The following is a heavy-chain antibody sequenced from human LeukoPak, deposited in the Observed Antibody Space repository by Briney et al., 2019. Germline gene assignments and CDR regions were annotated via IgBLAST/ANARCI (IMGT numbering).Heavy chain of an antibody. CDR3: ARALEYSTFDY. Sequence: GGSLRLSCAASGFTFSSYSMNWVRQAPGKGLEWVSYISSSSSTIYYADSVKGRFTISRDNAKNSLYLQMNSLRAEDTALYYCARALEYSTFDYWGQGTLVTVSS. J-gene: IGHJ4*02. CDR1: GFTFSSYS. D-gene: IGHD6-6*01. V-gene: IGHV3-48*01. CDR2: ISSSSSTI.